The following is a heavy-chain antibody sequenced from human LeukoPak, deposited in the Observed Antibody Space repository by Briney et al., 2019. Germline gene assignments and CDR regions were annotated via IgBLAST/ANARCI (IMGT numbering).Heavy chain of an antibody. J-gene: IGHJ6*02. CDR1: GYSFTSYW. Sequence: GESLKISCKSSGYSFTSYWIGWVRQMPGKGLEGMGIIYPGDSDTRYSPSLQGQVTMSADKSSNTAYLQWSSLKASDTAMYYCARPMVTTSYYYYYYGKDVWGQGTTVTVSS. D-gene: IGHD4/OR15-4a*01. CDR3: ARPMVTTSYYYYYYGKDV. V-gene: IGHV5-51*01. CDR2: IYPGDSDT.